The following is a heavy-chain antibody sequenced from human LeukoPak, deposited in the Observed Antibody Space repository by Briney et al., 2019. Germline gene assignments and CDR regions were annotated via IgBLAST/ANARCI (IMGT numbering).Heavy chain of an antibody. D-gene: IGHD3-22*01. CDR2: ISYDGSNN. Sequence: GGSLRLSCAASGFTFSSYAMHWVRQAPGKGLEWVAVISYDGSNNYYADSVKGRFTISRDNSKNTLYLQMNSLRAEDTAVYYCARDVNYYDSSGEAFDPWGQGTLVTVSS. V-gene: IGHV3-30*04. CDR1: GFTFSSYA. J-gene: IGHJ5*02. CDR3: ARDVNYYDSSGEAFDP.